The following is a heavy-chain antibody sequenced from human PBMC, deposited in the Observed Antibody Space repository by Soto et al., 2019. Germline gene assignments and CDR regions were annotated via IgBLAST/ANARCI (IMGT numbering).Heavy chain of an antibody. V-gene: IGHV1-18*01. Sequence: QVQLVQSGAEVKKPGASVKVSCQASGYTFTNYAISWVRQAPGQGLEWMGWTSASTRNTDQAQNFQGRVTMTIDTSTNTANMELRSLRSDDTDVYYCARCYCSVGSCYACWHFDLWGRGTLVTVSS. CDR3: ARCYCSVGSCYACWHFDL. J-gene: IGHJ2*01. CDR2: TSASTRNT. D-gene: IGHD2-15*01. CDR1: GYTFTNYA.